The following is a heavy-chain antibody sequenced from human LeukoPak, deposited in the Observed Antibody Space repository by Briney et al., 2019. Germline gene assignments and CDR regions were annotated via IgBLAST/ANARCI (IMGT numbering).Heavy chain of an antibody. Sequence: GGSLRLSCAASGFTFGDFYMSWIRQAPGKGLGWISYISGSTSTTYYADSVKGRFTISRDNAKNSLYLQMNSLRAEDTAVYYCARERSGWYVGSSVSLPVVGYYFDYWGQGTLVTVSS. D-gene: IGHD6-19*01. CDR2: ISGSTSTT. V-gene: IGHV3-11*01. J-gene: IGHJ4*02. CDR1: GFTFGDFY. CDR3: ARERSGWYVGSSVSLPVVGYYFDY.